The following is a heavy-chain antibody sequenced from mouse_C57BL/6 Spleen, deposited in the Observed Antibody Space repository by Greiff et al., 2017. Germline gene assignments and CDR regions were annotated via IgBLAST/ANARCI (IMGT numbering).Heavy chain of an antibody. CDR1: GYSFTGYY. CDR3: ARKEDGYYAYFDV. Sequence: EVKLMESGPELVKPGASVKISCKASGYSFTGYYMNWVKQSPEKSLEWIGEINPSTGGTTYNQKFKAKATLTVDKSSSTAYMQLKSLTSEDSAVYYCARKEDGYYAYFDVWGTGTTVTVSS. V-gene: IGHV1-42*01. CDR2: INPSTGGT. D-gene: IGHD2-3*01. J-gene: IGHJ1*03.